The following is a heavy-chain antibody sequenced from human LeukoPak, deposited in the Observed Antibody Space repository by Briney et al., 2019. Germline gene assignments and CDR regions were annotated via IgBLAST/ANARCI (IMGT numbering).Heavy chain of an antibody. D-gene: IGHD6-19*01. CDR2: INPNSGGT. V-gene: IGHV1-2*06. CDR3: ARGSSYSSGWIDY. Sequence: ASVKVSCKASGYTFTGYYMHWVRQAPGQGLEWMGRINPNSGGTNYAQKFQGRVTMTRDTSISTAYMELSRLRSDDTAVYYCARGSSYSSGWIDYWGPGTLVTVSS. CDR1: GYTFTGYY. J-gene: IGHJ4*02.